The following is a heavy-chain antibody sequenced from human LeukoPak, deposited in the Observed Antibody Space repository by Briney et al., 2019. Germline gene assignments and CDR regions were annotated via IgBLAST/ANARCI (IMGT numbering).Heavy chain of an antibody. CDR3: AKPGNYYGSGSYRSGPYYYYYYMDV. CDR1: GFTFSRYW. V-gene: IGHV3-74*01. J-gene: IGHJ6*03. D-gene: IGHD3-10*01. Sequence: PGGSLRLSCAASGFTFSRYWMHWVRQAPGKGLVWVSRIDSDGTNRDYADSVKGRFTISRDNAKNTVYLQMNSLRAEDTAVYYCAKPGNYYGSGSYRSGPYYYYYYMDVWGKGTTVTVSS. CDR2: IDSDGTNR.